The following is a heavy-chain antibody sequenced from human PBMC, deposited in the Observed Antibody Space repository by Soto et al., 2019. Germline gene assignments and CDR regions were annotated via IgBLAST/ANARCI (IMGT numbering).Heavy chain of an antibody. D-gene: IGHD3-10*01. V-gene: IGHV5-51*01. CDR3: ARGIERDVVRGFKYYFYYYGMEV. CDR1: GYRFSSQW. Sequence: VESLKISCQGSGYRFSSQWIAWVRQIPWKGLEWMGIIYPGDSYTRYSPSFQGQVTISADKSISTAFLQWSSLKASDTAIYYCARGIERDVVRGFKYYFYYYGMEVWGKGTTVIVSA. J-gene: IGHJ6*04. CDR2: IYPGDSYT.